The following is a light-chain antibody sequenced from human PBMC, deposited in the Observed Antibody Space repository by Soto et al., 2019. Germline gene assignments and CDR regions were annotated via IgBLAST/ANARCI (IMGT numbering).Light chain of an antibody. Sequence: QSVLTQPPSASGTPGQRVTISCSGSSSNIGSNFVYWYQQFPGTAPKLLIYRNNQRPSGVPDRFSGSKSGTSASLAISGLPSEDEADYCCAAWDDSLSGWVFGGGTKLTVL. CDR3: AAWDDSLSGWV. V-gene: IGLV1-47*01. CDR1: SSNIGSNF. J-gene: IGLJ3*02. CDR2: RNN.